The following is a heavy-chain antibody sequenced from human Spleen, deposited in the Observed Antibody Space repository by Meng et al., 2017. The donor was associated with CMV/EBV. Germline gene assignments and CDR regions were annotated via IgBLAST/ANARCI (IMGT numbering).Heavy chain of an antibody. J-gene: IGHJ4*02. V-gene: IGHV4-61*01. Sequence: GSLRLSCSVSGGSVNSDSYHWTWIRQPPGKGLEWIGYIHNSGITNYNPALKSRVTISVDTSKNQFSLKLNSVTAADTAVYYCARITAYGSGWYYFDSWGRGTLVTVSS. CDR2: IHNSGIT. CDR3: ARITAYGSGWYYFDS. D-gene: IGHD6-13*01. CDR1: GGSVNSDSYH.